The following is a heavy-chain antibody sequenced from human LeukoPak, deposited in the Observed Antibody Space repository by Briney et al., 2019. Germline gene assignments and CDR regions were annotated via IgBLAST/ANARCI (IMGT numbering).Heavy chain of an antibody. Sequence: PGGSLRLSCAASGFTFSSYAMSWVRQAPGKGLEWVSAISGSGGSTYYADSVKGRFTISRDNSKNTLYLQMNSLRAEDTAVYYCAGYSSSWYRGNDAFDIWGQGTMVTVSS. CDR2: ISGSGGST. D-gene: IGHD6-13*01. J-gene: IGHJ3*02. CDR3: AGYSSSWYRGNDAFDI. CDR1: GFTFSSYA. V-gene: IGHV3-23*01.